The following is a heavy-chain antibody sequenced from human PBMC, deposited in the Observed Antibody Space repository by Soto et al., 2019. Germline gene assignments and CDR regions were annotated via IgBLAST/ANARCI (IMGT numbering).Heavy chain of an antibody. CDR2: IDHSGSI. D-gene: IGHD3-16*01. V-gene: IGHV4-34*01. J-gene: IGHJ6*02. Sequence: SETLSLTSTGYGESFIGYYCSFIRQSPFKWLEWIGEIDHSGSINYNPSLKSRVTISVDTSNNHFSLKLTSVTAADTAVYHCARSLAWGSHYYFYYGMDVWGQGTTVTVSS. CDR1: GESFIGYY. CDR3: ARSLAWGSHYYFYYGMDV.